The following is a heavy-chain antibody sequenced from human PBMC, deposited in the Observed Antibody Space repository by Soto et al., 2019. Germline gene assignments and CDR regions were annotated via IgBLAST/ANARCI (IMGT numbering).Heavy chain of an antibody. Sequence: ASVKVSCKVSGYTLTELSMHWVRQAPGKGLEWMGGFDPEDGETIYAQKFQGRVTMTEDTSTDTAYMELSSLRSEDTAVYYCATGGYSSGWYHRWFDPWGQGTLVTVSS. D-gene: IGHD6-19*01. V-gene: IGHV1-24*01. CDR2: FDPEDGET. J-gene: IGHJ5*02. CDR1: GYTLTELS. CDR3: ATGGYSSGWYHRWFDP.